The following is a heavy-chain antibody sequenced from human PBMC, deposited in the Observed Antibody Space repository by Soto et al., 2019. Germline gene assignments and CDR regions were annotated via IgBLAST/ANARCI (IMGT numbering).Heavy chain of an antibody. D-gene: IGHD4-17*01. Sequence: PSETLSPTCLVSGGSISSGGYSWSWIRQPPGKGLEWIGYIYHSGTTYYNPSLKSRVTISVDRSKNQFSLKLSSVTAADTAVYYCARAHYGDYGYGMDVWGQGTTVTVSS. J-gene: IGHJ6*02. CDR2: IYHSGTT. CDR1: GGSISSGGYS. V-gene: IGHV4-30-2*01. CDR3: ARAHYGDYGYGMDV.